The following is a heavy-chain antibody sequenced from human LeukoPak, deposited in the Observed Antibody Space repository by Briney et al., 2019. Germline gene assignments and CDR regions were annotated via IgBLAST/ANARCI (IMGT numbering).Heavy chain of an antibody. J-gene: IGHJ4*02. CDR1: GGSFGGYY. D-gene: IGHD1-26*01. CDR2: INHSGST. Sequence: SETLSLTCAVYGGSFGGYYRSWIRQPPGKGLEWIGEINHSGSTNYNPSLKSRVTISVDTSKNQFSLKLSSVTAADTAVYYCARQWELLVYFDYWGQGTLVTVSS. V-gene: IGHV4-34*01. CDR3: ARQWELLVYFDY.